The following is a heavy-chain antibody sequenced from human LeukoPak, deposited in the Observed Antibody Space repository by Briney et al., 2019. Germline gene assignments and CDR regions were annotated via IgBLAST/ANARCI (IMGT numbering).Heavy chain of an antibody. D-gene: IGHD1-26*01. CDR1: GFTFSSYT. Sequence: GGSLRLSCAASGFTFSSYTMNWVRQAPGKGLEWVAVISYDGSNKYYADSVKGRFTISRDNSKNTLFLQMNSLRAEDTAVYYCSRGLGMYYFDYWGQGTLVTVSS. CDR3: SRGLGMYYFDY. J-gene: IGHJ4*02. V-gene: IGHV3-30*03. CDR2: ISYDGSNK.